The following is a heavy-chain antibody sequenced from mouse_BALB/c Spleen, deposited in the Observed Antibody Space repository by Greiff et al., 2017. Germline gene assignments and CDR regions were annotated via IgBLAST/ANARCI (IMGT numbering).Heavy chain of an antibody. D-gene: IGHD2-10*02. V-gene: IGHV2-9-2*01. Sequence: QVQLQQSGPGLVAPSQSLSITCTVSGFSLTSYDISWIRQPPGKGLEWLGVIWTGGGTNYNSAFMSRLSISKDNSKSQVFLKMNSLQTDDTAIYYCVRAYGTAWFAYWGQGTLVTVSA. CDR3: VRAYGTAWFAY. J-gene: IGHJ3*01. CDR1: GFSLTSYD. CDR2: IWTGGGT.